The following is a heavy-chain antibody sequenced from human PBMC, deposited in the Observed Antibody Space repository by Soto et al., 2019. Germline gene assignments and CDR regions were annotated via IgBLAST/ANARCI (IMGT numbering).Heavy chain of an antibody. Sequence: PSETLSLTCSVSGDSINNYEYYWTWIRQPPGEGLEWIGHIYYTGSTSYNPSLESRVSISLDTSRNQFSLKVNSVSAADTAVYYCARDRRNSPVFFDSWGQGTLVNVSS. J-gene: IGHJ4*02. CDR1: GDSINNYEYY. D-gene: IGHD1-1*01. CDR2: IYYTGST. V-gene: IGHV4-30-4*01. CDR3: ARDRRNSPVFFDS.